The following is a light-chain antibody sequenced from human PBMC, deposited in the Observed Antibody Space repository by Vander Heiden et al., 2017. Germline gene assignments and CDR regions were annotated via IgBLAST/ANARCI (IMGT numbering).Light chain of an antibody. V-gene: IGLV2-23*02. Sequence: QSALTQPASVSVSPGLSIPIPCSGTSSDVGSYNLVSWYQQHPGKAPKLMMYEVNKRPSGVSNRFSGSKSGNTASLTISGLQAEDEADYYGCSYAASSTFLLFCGGTKLTVL. J-gene: IGLJ2*01. CDR1: SSDVGSYNL. CDR2: EVN. CDR3: CSYAASSTFLL.